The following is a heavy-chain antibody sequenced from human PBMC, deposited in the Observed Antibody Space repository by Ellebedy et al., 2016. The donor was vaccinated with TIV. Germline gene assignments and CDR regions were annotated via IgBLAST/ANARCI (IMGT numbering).Heavy chain of an antibody. V-gene: IGHV3-11*01. CDR3: ARTSSSSCQYCAFDI. D-gene: IGHD6-13*01. CDR2: ISSSGSTI. J-gene: IGHJ3*02. Sequence: GGSLRLSXAASGFTFSDYYMSWIRQAPGKGLEWVSYISSSGSTIYYADSVKGRFTISRDNTKNSLYLQMNSLRAEDTAVYYCARTSSSSCQYCAFDIWGQGTMVTVSS. CDR1: GFTFSDYY.